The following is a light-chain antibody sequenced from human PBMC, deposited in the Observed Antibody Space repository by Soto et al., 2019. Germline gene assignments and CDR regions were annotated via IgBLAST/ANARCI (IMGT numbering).Light chain of an antibody. Sequence: EIVMTQSPLTLPVTPGEPASISCRSSQSLLYNNTYNYLDWYVQKPGQSPQLLIYFGSNRAPGVPDRFSGSGSGTDFTLKINRVEAEDVGTYYCMQALQSLTFGQGTHWRL. J-gene: IGKJ5*01. V-gene: IGKV2-28*01. CDR3: MQALQSLT. CDR2: FGS. CDR1: QSLLYNNTYNY.